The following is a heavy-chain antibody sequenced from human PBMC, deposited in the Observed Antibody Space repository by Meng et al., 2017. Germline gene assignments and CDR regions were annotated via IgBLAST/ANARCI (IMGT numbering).Heavy chain of an antibody. D-gene: IGHD6-19*01. J-gene: IGHJ4*02. CDR3: ARAIAVSGTGRFDY. V-gene: IGHV1-3*01. CDR2: INAGNSDT. CDR1: GYTFTTYA. Sequence: QVQLVQSVAEVKKPGASVTVSCKASGYTFTTYAIHWVRQAPGQWLEWMGWINAGNSDTKYSQKLQGRVTITRDTSASTVYMEVSSLRSEDTGVYYCARAIAVSGTGRFDYWGQGTLVTVSS.